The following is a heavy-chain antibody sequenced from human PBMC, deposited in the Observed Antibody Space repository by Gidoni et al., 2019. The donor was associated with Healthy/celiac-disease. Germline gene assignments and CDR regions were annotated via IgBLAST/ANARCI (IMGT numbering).Heavy chain of an antibody. V-gene: IGHV1-3*01. D-gene: IGHD3-22*01. CDR2: INAGNGNT. CDR3: ARGGVGYYDSSGYPGGY. J-gene: IGHJ4*02. Sequence: QVQLVQSGAEVKKPGASVKVSCKVSGYTFTSYAMPWVRQAPGQRLEWMGWINAGNGNTKYSQKFQGRVTITRDTSASTAYMELSSLRSEDTAVYYCARGGVGYYDSSGYPGGYWGQGTLVTVSS. CDR1: GYTFTSYA.